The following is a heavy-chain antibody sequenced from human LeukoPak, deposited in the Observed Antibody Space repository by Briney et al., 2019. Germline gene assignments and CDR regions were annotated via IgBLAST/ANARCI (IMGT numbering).Heavy chain of an antibody. J-gene: IGHJ4*02. CDR2: INPNSGGT. Sequence: ASVKVSCKASGYTFTGYYMHWVRQAPGQGLEWMGWINPNSGGTNYAQKFQGRATMTRDTSISTAYMELSRLRSDDTAVYYCARDGSGAARLPDYWGQGTLVTVSS. V-gene: IGHV1-2*02. CDR3: ARDGSGAARLPDY. D-gene: IGHD6-6*01. CDR1: GYTFTGYY.